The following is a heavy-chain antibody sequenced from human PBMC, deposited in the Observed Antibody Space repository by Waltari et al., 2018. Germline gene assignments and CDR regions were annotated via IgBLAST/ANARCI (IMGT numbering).Heavy chain of an antibody. Sequence: QVQLVQSGAEVKKPGASVKVSCRASGSTFTSYDINWVRQATGQGLEWMGWMNPNSGNTDYAKKFQGRVTMTRNTSISTAYMELSSLRSEDTAVYYCARGYPFSFYGSGTYYNVYDYWGQGTLVTVSS. CDR2: MNPNSGNT. D-gene: IGHD3-10*01. V-gene: IGHV1-8*01. CDR1: GSTFTSYD. J-gene: IGHJ4*02. CDR3: ARGYPFSFYGSGTYYNVYDY.